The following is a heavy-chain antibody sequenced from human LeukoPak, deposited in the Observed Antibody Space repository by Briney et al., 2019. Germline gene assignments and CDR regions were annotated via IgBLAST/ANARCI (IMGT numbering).Heavy chain of an antibody. Sequence: SVKVSCKASGGTFSSYAISWVRQAPGQGLEWMGGIIPIFGTANYAQKFQGRVTITADESTSTAYMELSSLRSEDTAVYYCARDSRLLWFGELPRIPFDIWGQGTMVTVSS. CDR2: IIPIFGTA. V-gene: IGHV1-69*13. D-gene: IGHD3-10*01. CDR3: ARDSRLLWFGELPRIPFDI. J-gene: IGHJ3*02. CDR1: GGTFSSYA.